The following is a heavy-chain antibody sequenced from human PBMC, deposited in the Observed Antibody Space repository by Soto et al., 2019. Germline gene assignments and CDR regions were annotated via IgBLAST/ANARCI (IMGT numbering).Heavy chain of an antibody. V-gene: IGHV4-34*01. CDR3: ARLRAHYDILTGYYRYYYYYMDV. J-gene: IGHJ6*03. CDR1: GDSVTSHY. D-gene: IGHD3-9*01. Sequence: SETLSLTCSFSGDSVTSHYLTWIRQPPGKGLEWIGEINHSGSTNYNPSLESRVTISVDTSKNQFSLKLSSVTAADTAVYYCARLRAHYDILTGYYRYYYYYMDVWGKGTTITVSS. CDR2: INHSGST.